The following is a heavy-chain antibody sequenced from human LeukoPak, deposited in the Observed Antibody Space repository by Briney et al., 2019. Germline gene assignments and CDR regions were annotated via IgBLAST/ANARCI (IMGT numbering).Heavy chain of an antibody. CDR3: ARHGSVVVRGDWFDP. J-gene: IGHJ5*02. CDR2: IYYSGST. D-gene: IGHD3-22*01. V-gene: IGHV4-59*08. CDR1: GGSVTNSY. Sequence: SETLSLTCSVSGGSVTNSYWSWIRQPPGKGLEWIGYIYYSGSTNYNPSLKSRVTISVDTSKNQFSLKLSSVTAADTAVYYCARHGSVVVRGDWFDPWGQGTLVTVSS.